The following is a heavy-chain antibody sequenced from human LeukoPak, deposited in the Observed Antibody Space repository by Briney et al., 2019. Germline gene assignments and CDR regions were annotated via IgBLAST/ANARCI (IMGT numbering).Heavy chain of an antibody. CDR2: INHSGST. Sequence: PSETLSLTCAVYGGSFSGYYWSWIRQPPGKGLEWIGEINHSGSTNYNPSLKSRVTISVDTSKNHFSLNLSSVTAADTAVYYCARCRSILLGYSSSWYQAFYFDYWGQGTLVTVSS. J-gene: IGHJ4*02. D-gene: IGHD6-13*01. CDR1: GGSFSGYY. V-gene: IGHV4-34*01. CDR3: ARCRSILLGYSSSWYQAFYFDY.